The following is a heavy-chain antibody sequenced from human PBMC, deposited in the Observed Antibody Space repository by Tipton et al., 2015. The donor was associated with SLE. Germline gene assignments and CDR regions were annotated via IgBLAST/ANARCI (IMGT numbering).Heavy chain of an antibody. J-gene: IGHJ4*02. V-gene: IGHV4-34*01. Sequence: QVQLVQSGGGLVKPGGSLRLSCAASGFTFSDYYMSWIRQPPGKGLEWIGEINHSGSTNYNPSLKSRVTISVDTSKNQFSLKLSSVTAADTAVYYCARGPYGQRAGTLDYWGQGTLVTVSS. CDR1: GFTFSDYY. CDR3: ARGPYGQRAGTLDY. D-gene: IGHD6-19*01. CDR2: INHSGST.